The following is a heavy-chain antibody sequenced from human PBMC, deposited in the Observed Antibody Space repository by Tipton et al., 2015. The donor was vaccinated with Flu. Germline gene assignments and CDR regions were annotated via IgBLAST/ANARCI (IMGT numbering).Heavy chain of an antibody. Sequence: TLSLTCTVSGDSMSSFYWTWIRQPAGKGLEWIGRMSASGSSKYKPSLKSRVTMSVDTSNNQFSLRLTSVTSADTAVYYCARGSGSGTDVTFYFWGQGTLVTVSP. D-gene: IGHD3-10*01. CDR3: ARGSGSGTDVTFYF. CDR2: MSASGSS. V-gene: IGHV4-4*07. J-gene: IGHJ4*02. CDR1: GDSMSSFY.